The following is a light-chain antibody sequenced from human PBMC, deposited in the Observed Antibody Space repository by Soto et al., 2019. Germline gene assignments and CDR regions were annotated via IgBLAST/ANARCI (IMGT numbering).Light chain of an antibody. V-gene: IGKV1-9*01. Sequence: DIQLTQSPSFLSASVGDRVTITCRASQGIGSLLAWYQQKPGKAPKLLIHTASTLQSGVPSRFSGSGSGTEFTLTISSLQPEDFATYYCQHRHSYPFTFGQGTRLEIK. CDR1: QGIGSL. CDR3: QHRHSYPFT. CDR2: TAS. J-gene: IGKJ5*01.